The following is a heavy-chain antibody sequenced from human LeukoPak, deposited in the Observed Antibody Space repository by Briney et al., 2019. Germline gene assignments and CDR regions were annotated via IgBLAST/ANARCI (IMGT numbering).Heavy chain of an antibody. CDR1: GYTFTSYG. J-gene: IGHJ4*02. CDR3: ARDWDGCNDPHFFDY. Sequence: ASVKVSCKASGYTFTSYGISWVRQAPGQGLEWMGWISAYNGNTNYAQKLQGRVTMTTDTTTSTAYMELRSLRSDDTAVYYCARDWDGCNDPHFFDYWGQGTLVTVSS. CDR2: ISAYNGNT. V-gene: IGHV1-18*01. D-gene: IGHD5-24*01.